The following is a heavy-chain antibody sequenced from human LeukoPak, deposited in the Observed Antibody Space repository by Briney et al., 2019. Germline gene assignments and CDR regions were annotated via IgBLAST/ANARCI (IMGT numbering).Heavy chain of an antibody. CDR1: GGTFSSYA. CDR2: IIPIFGTA. Sequence: SVKVSCKASGGTFSSYAISWVRQAPGQGLEWMGGIIPIFGTANYAQKFQGRVTITADESTSTVYMELSSLRSEDTAIYYCARAHFSAYTGSEWGQGTLVTVSS. D-gene: IGHD3-16*01. J-gene: IGHJ4*02. CDR3: ARAHFSAYTGSE. V-gene: IGHV1-69*01.